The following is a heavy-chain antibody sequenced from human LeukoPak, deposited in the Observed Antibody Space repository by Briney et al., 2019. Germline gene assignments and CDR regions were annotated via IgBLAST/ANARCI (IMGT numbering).Heavy chain of an antibody. CDR1: GGSFSGYY. CDR2: ISPSGST. V-gene: IGHV4-34*01. Sequence: SETLSLTCAVYGGSFSGYYWSWIRQPPGKGLEWIGQISPSGSTNYSPSLKSRVTISVDTSKNQFSLKLSSVTAADTAVYYCVRGRYSSGWFKDKNWFDPWGQGIPVTVSS. D-gene: IGHD6-19*01. CDR3: VRGRYSSGWFKDKNWFDP. J-gene: IGHJ5*02.